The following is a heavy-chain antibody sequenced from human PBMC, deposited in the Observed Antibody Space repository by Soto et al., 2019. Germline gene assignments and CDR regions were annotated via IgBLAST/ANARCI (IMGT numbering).Heavy chain of an antibody. V-gene: IGHV1-69*01. CDR2: IIPIFGTT. D-gene: IGHD6-6*01. CDR1: GGTFSGNA. J-gene: IGHJ6*02. Sequence: QVQLVQSGAEVKKPGSSVKVSCKASGGTFSGNAISWVRQAPGQGLEWMGGIIPIFGTTNYAQKFQGRVTITADESTSTAYMELSSLRSEDTALYYCARENSIASLSYYYGMDVWGQGTTVTVSS. CDR3: ARENSIASLSYYYGMDV.